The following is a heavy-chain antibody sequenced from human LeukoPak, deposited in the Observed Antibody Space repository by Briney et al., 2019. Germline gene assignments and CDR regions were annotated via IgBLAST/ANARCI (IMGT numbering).Heavy chain of an antibody. CDR3: ARMQYWPYYDMDY. V-gene: IGHV5-51*01. CDR1: GYSFTNYW. D-gene: IGHD3-9*01. J-gene: IGHJ4*02. Sequence: GESLKISCKGSGYSFTNYWIGWVRQPPGKGLEWMGIIYPGDSDTRYSPSFQGQVTISADKSISTAYLQWSSLKASDTAMYYCARMQYWPYYDMDYWGQGTLVTVSS. CDR2: IYPGDSDT.